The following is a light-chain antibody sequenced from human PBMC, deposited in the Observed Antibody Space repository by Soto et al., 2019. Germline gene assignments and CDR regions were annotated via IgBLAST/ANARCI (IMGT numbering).Light chain of an antibody. V-gene: IGKV3-20*01. Sequence: EIVLTQSPGTLSLSPGERATLSCRASQSVSSSSLAWYQQRPGQAPRLLIYGASSRATGIPDRFSGSGSRTDFTLTISRLEPEDFAVYFCQQYGRSPYTFGQGTKLEIK. CDR1: QSVSSSS. CDR3: QQYGRSPYT. CDR2: GAS. J-gene: IGKJ2*01.